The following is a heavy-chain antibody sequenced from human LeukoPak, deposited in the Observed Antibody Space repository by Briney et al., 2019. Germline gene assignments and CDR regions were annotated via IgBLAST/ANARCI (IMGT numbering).Heavy chain of an antibody. CDR3: ARGPRGGGKPFDY. D-gene: IGHD4-23*01. CDR2: INPSGGST. CDR1: GYTFAGYY. Sequence: ASVKLSCKTSGYTFAGYYMHWVRQAPGQGLEWMGIINPSGGSTSYAQKFQGRVTMTRDTSTSTVYMELSSLRSEDTAVYYCARGPRGGGKPFDYWGQGTLVTVSS. V-gene: IGHV1-46*01. J-gene: IGHJ4*02.